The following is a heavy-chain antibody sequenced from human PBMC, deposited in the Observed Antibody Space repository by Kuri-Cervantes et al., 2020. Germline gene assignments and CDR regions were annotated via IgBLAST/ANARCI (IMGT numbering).Heavy chain of an antibody. CDR3: ARESKGFRY. CDR2: IKQDGSEK. CDR1: GFTFSSYW. J-gene: IGHJ4*02. D-gene: IGHD4-11*01. V-gene: IGHV3-7*01. Sequence: GESLKISCAASGFTFSSYWMSWVRQAPGKGLEWVANIKQDGSEKYYVDSAKGRFTISRDNAKNSLYLQMNSLRAEDTAVYYCARESKGFRYWGQGTLVTVSS.